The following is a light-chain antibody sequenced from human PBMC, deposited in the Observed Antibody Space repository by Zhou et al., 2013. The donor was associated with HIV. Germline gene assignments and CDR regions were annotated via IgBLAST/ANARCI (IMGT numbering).Light chain of an antibody. Sequence: DIQMTQSPSSLSASVGDRVTVTCRASQTVSRYVNWYQHKPGKAPQLLIYAASNLQTGVPSRFRGSASGTEFTLTISSLQAEDSATYYCQQSYRTPPTFGPGTKWISN. J-gene: IGKJ3*01. CDR3: QQSYRTPPT. CDR1: QTVSRY. CDR2: AAS. V-gene: IGKV1-39*01.